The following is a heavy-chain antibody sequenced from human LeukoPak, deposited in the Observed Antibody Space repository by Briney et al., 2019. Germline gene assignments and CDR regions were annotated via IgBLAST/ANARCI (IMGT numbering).Heavy chain of an antibody. CDR2: ISSSSSTI. CDR3: AKGANYYGSGIDY. D-gene: IGHD3-10*01. CDR1: GFTFSSYS. J-gene: IGHJ4*02. V-gene: IGHV3-48*01. Sequence: PGGSLRLSCAASGFTFSSYSMNWVRQAPGKGLEWVSYISSSSSTIYYADSVKGRFTISRDNAKNSLYLQMNSLRAEDTAVYYCAKGANYYGSGIDYWGQGTLVTVSS.